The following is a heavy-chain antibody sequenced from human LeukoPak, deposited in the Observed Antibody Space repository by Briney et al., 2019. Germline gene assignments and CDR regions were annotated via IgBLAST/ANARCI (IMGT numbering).Heavy chain of an antibody. CDR2: ISYDGSNK. CDR1: GFTFSSYA. D-gene: IGHD2-2*01. Sequence: GRSLRLSCAASGFTFSSYAMHWVRQAPGKGLERVAVISYDGSNKYYADSVKGRFTISRDNSKNTLYLQMNSLRAEDTAVYYCARDPQYCSSTSCKNYYYYMDVWGKGTTVTVSS. J-gene: IGHJ6*03. V-gene: IGHV3-30*04. CDR3: ARDPQYCSSTSCKNYYYYMDV.